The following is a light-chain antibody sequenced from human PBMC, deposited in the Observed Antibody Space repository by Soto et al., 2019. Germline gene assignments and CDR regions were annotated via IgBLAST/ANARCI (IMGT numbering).Light chain of an antibody. CDR3: QQYESYLKT. Sequence: DIQMTQSPSTLCAFVGDRVAMPCLASQGINKWLAWYQQEPGKAPKILIYDASSLESGVPSRFSGSGSGTEFTLTICRVQPEDFAPYYCQQYESYLKTFGQGTKVDIK. J-gene: IGKJ1*01. V-gene: IGKV1-5*01. CDR1: QGINKW. CDR2: DAS.